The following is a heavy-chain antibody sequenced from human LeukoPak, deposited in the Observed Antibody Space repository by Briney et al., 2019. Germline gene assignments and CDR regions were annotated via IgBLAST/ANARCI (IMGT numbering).Heavy chain of an antibody. CDR2: ISGSGGST. CDR1: GFAFSIYA. J-gene: IGHJ4*02. V-gene: IGHV3-23*01. D-gene: IGHD1-26*01. Sequence: GGSLRLSCAASGFAFSIYAMSWVRQAPGKGLEWVSGISGSGGSTYYADSVKGRFTISRDNSKNTLYLQMNSLRAEDTAVYYCAKDKYSGSPYYFDYWGQGTLVTVSS. CDR3: AKDKYSGSPYYFDY.